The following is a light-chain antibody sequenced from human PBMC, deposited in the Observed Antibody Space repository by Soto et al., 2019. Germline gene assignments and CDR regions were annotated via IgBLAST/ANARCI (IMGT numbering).Light chain of an antibody. CDR3: SSYTSGSLRV. J-gene: IGLJ1*01. V-gene: IGLV2-14*01. Sequence: LTQPASVSGSPGQSITISCTGTSSDVGGYNYVSWYQHHPGKAPKLLIYEVSYRPSGVSDRFSGSKSANTASLTISGLQAEDEADYYCSSYTSGSLRVFGTGTKVTVL. CDR2: EVS. CDR1: SSDVGGYNY.